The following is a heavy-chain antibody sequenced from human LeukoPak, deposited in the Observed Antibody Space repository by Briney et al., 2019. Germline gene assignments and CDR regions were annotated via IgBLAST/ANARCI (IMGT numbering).Heavy chain of an antibody. CDR3: ARDQYYGSGSYYKGDFDY. Sequence: GSLRLSCEVSGFTFSSYWMSWVRQAPGKGLEWVANIKQDGSEKYYVDSVKGRFTIPRDNAKNSLYLQMNSLRAEDTAVYYCARDQYYGSGSYYKGDFDYWGQGTLVTVSS. CDR1: GFTFSSYW. V-gene: IGHV3-7*01. J-gene: IGHJ4*02. CDR2: IKQDGSEK. D-gene: IGHD3-10*01.